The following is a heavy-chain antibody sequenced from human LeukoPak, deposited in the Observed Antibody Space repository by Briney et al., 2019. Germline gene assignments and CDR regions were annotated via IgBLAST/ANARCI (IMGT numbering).Heavy chain of an antibody. CDR2: INHSGRT. D-gene: IGHD2-2*01. V-gene: IGHV4-34*01. CDR3: ARGVVVVPAAIHYGMDV. Sequence: SETLSLTCAVYGGSFSDYFWGWIRQPPGKGLEWIGEINHSGRTYYNPSLKSRVPISVDTSKTQFSLNLSSVTAAETAVYYCARGVVVVPAAIHYGMDVWGQGTTVTVSS. CDR1: GGSFSDYF. J-gene: IGHJ6*02.